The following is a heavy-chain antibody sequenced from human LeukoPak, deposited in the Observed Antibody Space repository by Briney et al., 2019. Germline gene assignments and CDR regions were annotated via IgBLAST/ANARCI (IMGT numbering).Heavy chain of an antibody. V-gene: IGHV6-1*01. J-gene: IGHJ6*02. D-gene: IGHD6-19*01. CDR3: ARSHSSGWYGYYYYGMDV. CDR2: TYYRTKWYN. CDR1: GDSVSSNSAA. Sequence: SQTLSLTCAISGDSVSSNSAAWNWIRQSPSRGLEWLGRTYYRTKWYNDYAVSVKSRITINPDTSKNQFCLQLNSVTPEDTAVYYCARSHSSGWYGYYYYGMDVWGQGTTVTVSS.